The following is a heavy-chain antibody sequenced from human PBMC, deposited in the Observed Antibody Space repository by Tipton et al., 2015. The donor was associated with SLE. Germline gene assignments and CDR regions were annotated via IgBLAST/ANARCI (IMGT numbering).Heavy chain of an antibody. D-gene: IGHD3-22*01. CDR3: ARDRYDSSGQGYFDY. V-gene: IGHV3-53*04. Sequence: QLVQSGGGLVQPGGSLRLSCAASGFTVSSNYMSWVRQAPGKGLEWVSVIYSGGSTYYADSVKGRFTISRHNSKNTLYLQMNSLRAEDTAVYYCARDRYDSSGQGYFDYWCQGTLVTVSS. CDR2: IYSGGST. J-gene: IGHJ4*02. CDR1: GFTVSSNY.